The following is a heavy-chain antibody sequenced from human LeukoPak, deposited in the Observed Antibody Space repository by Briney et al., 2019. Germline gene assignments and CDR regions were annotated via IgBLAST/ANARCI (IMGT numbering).Heavy chain of an antibody. CDR1: GYTFTGCY. J-gene: IGHJ4*02. V-gene: IGHV1-2*02. CDR2: INPNSGGT. D-gene: IGHD3-22*01. CDR3: ASVYYYDSSGYSPFDD. Sequence: ASVKVSYKASGYTFTGCYMHWVRQAPGQGLEWVGWINPNSGGTNYAQKFQGRVTMTRDTSISTAYMELSRLRSDDTAVYYCASVYYYDSSGYSPFDDWGQGTLVTVSS.